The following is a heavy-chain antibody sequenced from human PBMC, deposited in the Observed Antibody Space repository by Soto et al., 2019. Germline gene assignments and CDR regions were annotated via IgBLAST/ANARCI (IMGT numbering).Heavy chain of an antibody. D-gene: IGHD5-12*01. V-gene: IGHV5-51*01. J-gene: IGHJ6*02. CDR1: GYSFITYW. CDR2: IDPADSET. CDR3: ARLGQGGYVQGMDV. Sequence: PGESLKISCKGSGYSFITYWIAWVRQKPGKGLEWMGIIDPADSETKYSPSFQGQVTISADKSISTAYLQWSSLKASDTAMYYCARLGQGGYVQGMDVWGQGTTVTVSS.